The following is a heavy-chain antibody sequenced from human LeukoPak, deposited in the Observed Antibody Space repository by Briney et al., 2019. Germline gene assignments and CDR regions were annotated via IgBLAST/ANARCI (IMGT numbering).Heavy chain of an antibody. CDR3: AKGRSYGDYAKFDY. CDR1: GFSFNNYA. CDR2: ITGSADRT. V-gene: IGHV3-23*01. J-gene: IGHJ4*02. D-gene: IGHD4-17*01. Sequence: PGGSLRLSCVASGFSFNNYAMSWVRQAPGKGLEWVSAITGSADRTFYGDSVKGRFTMSRDNSKNTLYLQMNSLTVDDTAIYYCAKGRSYGDYAKFDYWGQGTLVTVSS.